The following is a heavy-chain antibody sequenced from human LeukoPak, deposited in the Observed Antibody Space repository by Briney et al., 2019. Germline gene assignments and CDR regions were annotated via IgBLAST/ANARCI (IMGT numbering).Heavy chain of an antibody. CDR1: GYTFTSYD. CDR2: MNPNSGNT. V-gene: IGHV1-8*03. D-gene: IGHD6-19*01. Sequence: GASVKVSCKASGYTFTSYDINWVRQATGQGLEWMGWMNPNSGNTGYAQKFQGRVTITRNTSISTAYMELSSLRSEDTAVYYCARAFYRRAVAGIWYWFDPWGQGTLVTVSS. CDR3: ARAFYRRAVAGIWYWFDP. J-gene: IGHJ5*02.